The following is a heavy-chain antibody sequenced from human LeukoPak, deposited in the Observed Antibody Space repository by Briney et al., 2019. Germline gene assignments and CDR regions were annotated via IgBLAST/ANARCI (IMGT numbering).Heavy chain of an antibody. V-gene: IGHV7-4-1*02. CDR2: INTNTGNP. Sequence: GASVKVSCKASGYTFTSYAMNWVRQAPGQGLEWMGWINTNTGNPTYAQGFTGRFVFSLDTSVSTAYLQISSLKAEDTAVYYCAGRWVAGGYNWFDPWGQGTLVTVSS. CDR1: GYTFTSYA. J-gene: IGHJ5*02. CDR3: AGRWVAGGYNWFDP. D-gene: IGHD6-19*01.